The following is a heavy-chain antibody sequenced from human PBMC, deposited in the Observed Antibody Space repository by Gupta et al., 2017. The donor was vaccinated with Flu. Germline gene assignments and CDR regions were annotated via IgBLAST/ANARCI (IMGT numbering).Heavy chain of an antibody. Sequence: QVQLVESGGGGVQPGRHLRLSCAASGFTFSSYGLPWVRQAPSKGLEWVAVISYDGSNKYYADSVKGRFTISRDNSKNTLYLQMNSLRAEDTAVYYCAKPLYVYDSSGYYGDAFDIWGQGTMVTVSS. CDR3: AKPLYVYDSSGYYGDAFDI. D-gene: IGHD3-22*01. CDR2: ISYDGSNK. J-gene: IGHJ3*02. V-gene: IGHV3-30*18. CDR1: GFTFSSYG.